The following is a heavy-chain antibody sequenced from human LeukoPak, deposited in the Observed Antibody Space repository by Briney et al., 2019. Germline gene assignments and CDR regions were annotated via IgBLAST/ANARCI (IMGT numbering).Heavy chain of an antibody. Sequence: PGGSLRLSCAPSGFTLSIFDMHWVRQAPGKGLEWVSSISTSSRYIYYRDSVKGRFTISRDDAKNSLYLQMNSLTVEDTAVYYCARADCSGPTCYLRHSWFDPWGQGTLVTVSS. CDR2: ISTSSRYI. V-gene: IGHV3-21*06. CDR1: GFTLSIFD. CDR3: ARADCSGPTCYLRHSWFDP. D-gene: IGHD2-2*01. J-gene: IGHJ5*02.